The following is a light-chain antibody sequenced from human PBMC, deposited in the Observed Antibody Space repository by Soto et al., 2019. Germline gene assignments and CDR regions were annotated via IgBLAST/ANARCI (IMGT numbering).Light chain of an antibody. CDR1: QSINTN. CDR2: GAS. J-gene: IGKJ2*01. Sequence: EIVMTQSPATLSVSPGDRAALSCRASQSINTNLAWYQQKPGQAPRVLIYGASTRATGVPARFSGSESGTEFTLTISSLQSEDFAVYYCQQYNDWPPGYTFGQGTKLEIK. CDR3: QQYNDWPPGYT. V-gene: IGKV3-15*01.